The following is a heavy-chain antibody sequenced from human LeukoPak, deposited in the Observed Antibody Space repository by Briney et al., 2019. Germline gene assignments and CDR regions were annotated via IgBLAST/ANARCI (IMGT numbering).Heavy chain of an antibody. J-gene: IGHJ3*02. Sequence: PGGSLRLSCAASGFTVSSTHMVWVRQAPGKGLEWVSVTYTGGNSYYAGSVKGRFIISRDTSKNTLYLQMNSLRAEDSALYYCARGGRGSAAVVAPRSFDIWGQGTMVTVSS. CDR1: GFTVSSTH. CDR3: ARGGRGSAAVVAPRSFDI. CDR2: TYTGGNS. V-gene: IGHV3-53*01. D-gene: IGHD3-22*01.